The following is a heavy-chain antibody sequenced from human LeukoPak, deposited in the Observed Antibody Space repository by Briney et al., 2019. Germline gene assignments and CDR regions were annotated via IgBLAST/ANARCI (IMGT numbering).Heavy chain of an antibody. CDR3: ATTPTTYYYDSSGYSWDY. Sequence: SVKVSCKASGGTFSSYAISWVRQAPGQGLEWMGGIIPIFGTANYAQKFQGRVTMTEDTSTDTAYMELSSLRSEDTAVYYCATTPTTYYYDSSGYSWDYWGQGTLVTVSS. V-gene: IGHV1-69*06. J-gene: IGHJ4*02. CDR1: GGTFSSYA. D-gene: IGHD3-22*01. CDR2: IIPIFGTA.